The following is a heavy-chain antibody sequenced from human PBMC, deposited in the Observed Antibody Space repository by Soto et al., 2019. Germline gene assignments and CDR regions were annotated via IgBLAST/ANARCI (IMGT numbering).Heavy chain of an antibody. Sequence: SETLSLTCTVSGGSISSSSYYWGWIRQPPGKGLEWIGSIYYSGSTYYNPSLKSRVTISVDTSKNQFSLKLSSVTAADTAVYYCARHGGSKGDAFEIWGQGTMVT. CDR3: ARHGGSKGDAFEI. J-gene: IGHJ3*02. D-gene: IGHD3-16*01. CDR1: GGSISSSSYY. CDR2: IYYSGST. V-gene: IGHV4-39*01.